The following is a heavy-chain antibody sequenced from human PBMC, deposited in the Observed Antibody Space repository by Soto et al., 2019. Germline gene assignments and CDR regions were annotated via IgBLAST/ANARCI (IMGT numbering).Heavy chain of an antibody. CDR3: ARGFPSSGWPIYYYYGMEV. D-gene: IGHD6-19*01. CDR1: GYTFTGYY. J-gene: IGHJ6*02. CDR2: INPNSGGT. V-gene: IGHV1-2*04. Sequence: GASVKLSCKASGYTFTGYYMHWVRQANGQGLEWMGWINPNSGGTNYAQKFQGWVTMTRDTSISTAYMELSRLRSDDTAVYYCARGFPSSGWPIYYYYGMEVWGQGTTVTVSS.